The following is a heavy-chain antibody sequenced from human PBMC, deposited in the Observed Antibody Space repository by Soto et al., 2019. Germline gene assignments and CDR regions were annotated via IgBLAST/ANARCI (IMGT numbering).Heavy chain of an antibody. J-gene: IGHJ5*02. Sequence: EVQLLESGGGLVQPGGSLRLSCAASGFTFSHYAMSWVRQAPGKGLEWVSGLSDGGGSTLYADSVKGRCTMSSDNAKNTLYRQMSTMSAEATAVSYCPKEGSTSPYNWFDPWGQGTLVTVSS. CDR2: LSDGGGST. D-gene: IGHD2-2*01. CDR1: GFTFSHYA. V-gene: IGHV3-23*01. CDR3: PKEGSTSPYNWFDP.